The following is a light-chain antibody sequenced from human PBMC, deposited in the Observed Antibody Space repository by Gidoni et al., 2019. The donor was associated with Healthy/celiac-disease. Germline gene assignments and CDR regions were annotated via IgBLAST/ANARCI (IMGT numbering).Light chain of an antibody. V-gene: IGKV3-15*01. J-gene: IGKJ1*01. CDR3: QQYDNWPPWT. CDR1: QSVSNN. Sequence: EIVMTQSPATLSVSPGESATLSCRASQSVSNNLAWYQQKPGQAPRRLIYGASTRATGIPARFSGSAAGTEFTLTISSLQSEDFAVYYCQQYDNWPPWTFGQGTKVEIK. CDR2: GAS.